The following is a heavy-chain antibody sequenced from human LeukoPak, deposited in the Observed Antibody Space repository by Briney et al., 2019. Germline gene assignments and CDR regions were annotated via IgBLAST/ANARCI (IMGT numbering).Heavy chain of an antibody. Sequence: GGSLGLSCAASGFTFSDHIMNWVRQLPGKRLEWVAYVSGSGSTVYYADSVKGRFTISRDNSKNTLYLQMNSLRAEDTAVYYCAKEVRGSSGRYAFDIWGQGTMVTVSS. CDR2: VSGSGSTV. J-gene: IGHJ3*02. D-gene: IGHD3-22*01. CDR3: AKEVRGSSGRYAFDI. CDR1: GFTFSDHI. V-gene: IGHV3-48*01.